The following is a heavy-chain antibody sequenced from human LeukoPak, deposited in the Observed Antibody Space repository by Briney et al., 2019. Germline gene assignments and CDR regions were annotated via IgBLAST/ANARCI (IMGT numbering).Heavy chain of an antibody. CDR3: ARGSYCGVYCPDS. V-gene: IGHV1-2*02. CDR2: INPKSGVT. CDR1: GYTFTGYY. Sequence: ASVKVFFKASGYTFTGYYLHWVRQAPGQGLEWMGWINPKSGVTNYAQRFQGRVTMTRDTSISTAYMALSSLRFDDTAVYYCARGSYCGVYCPDSWGQATMVTVPS. J-gene: IGHJ4*02. D-gene: IGHD2-21*02.